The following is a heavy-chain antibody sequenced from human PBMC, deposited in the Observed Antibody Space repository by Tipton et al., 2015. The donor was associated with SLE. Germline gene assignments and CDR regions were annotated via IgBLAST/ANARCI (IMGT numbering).Heavy chain of an antibody. V-gene: IGHV4-39*07. Sequence: TLSLTCTVSGGSISSSSYYWGWIRQPAGKGLEWIGEINHSGITNYNPSLKSRVTISVDTSKNQFSLKLSSVTAADTAVYYCARVWGVITTPGAFDIWGQGTMVTVSS. CDR2: INHSGIT. D-gene: IGHD3-22*01. CDR3: ARVWGVITTPGAFDI. CDR1: GGSISSSSYY. J-gene: IGHJ3*02.